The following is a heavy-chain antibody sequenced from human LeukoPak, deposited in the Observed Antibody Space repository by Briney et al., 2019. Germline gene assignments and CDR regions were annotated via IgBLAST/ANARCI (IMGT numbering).Heavy chain of an antibody. Sequence: GGSLRLSCAASGLTFNNYAMSWVRQAPGKGLEWVSALSGSGTSTYYADSVKGRFTISRDNSKNTVHLQMNSLRAEDTAVYYCAKAGFRTGYSEFDYWGQGTLVTASS. J-gene: IGHJ4*02. CDR3: AKAGFRTGYSEFDY. D-gene: IGHD3/OR15-3a*01. CDR2: LSGSGTST. CDR1: GLTFNNYA. V-gene: IGHV3-23*01.